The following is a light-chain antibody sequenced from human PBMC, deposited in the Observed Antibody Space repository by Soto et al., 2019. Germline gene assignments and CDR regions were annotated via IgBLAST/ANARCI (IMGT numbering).Light chain of an antibody. J-gene: IGLJ2*01. Sequence: QSVLTQPPSASGTPGQSVTISCSGSNSNMGRNYVYWYQQVPGTAPKLLMYRNDVRPSGVPDRFTGSKSGTSASLAISGLRSEDEADYYCAVWDNSLNGVAFGGGTQLTVL. CDR3: AVWDNSLNGVA. V-gene: IGLV1-47*01. CDR1: NSNMGRNY. CDR2: RND.